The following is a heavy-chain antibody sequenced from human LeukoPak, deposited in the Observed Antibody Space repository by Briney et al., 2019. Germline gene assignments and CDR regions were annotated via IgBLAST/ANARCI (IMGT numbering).Heavy chain of an antibody. D-gene: IGHD3-22*01. CDR1: GFTFSNAW. Sequence: PGGSLRLSCAASGFTFSNAWMSWVRQAPGKGLEWVGRIKSKTDGGTTDYAAPVKGRFTISRDDSKNTLYLQMNSLKTEDTAVYYCTTKYYYDSSGYYYYFDYWGQGTLVTVSS. CDR2: IKSKTDGGTT. J-gene: IGHJ4*02. V-gene: IGHV3-15*01. CDR3: TTKYYYDSSGYYYYFDY.